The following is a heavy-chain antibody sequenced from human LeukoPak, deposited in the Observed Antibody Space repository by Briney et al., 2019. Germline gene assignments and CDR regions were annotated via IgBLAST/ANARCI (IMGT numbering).Heavy chain of an antibody. J-gene: IGHJ3*02. CDR1: GYTFINYW. Sequence: PGESLKISCKGSGYTFINYWVGWVRQMPGKGLEWVANIKQDGSEKYYVDSVKGRFTISRDNAKNSLYLQMNSLRAEDTAVYYCVKDLWFGELSAFDIWGQGTMVTVSS. V-gene: IGHV3-7*04. CDR3: VKDLWFGELSAFDI. CDR2: IKQDGSEK. D-gene: IGHD3-10*01.